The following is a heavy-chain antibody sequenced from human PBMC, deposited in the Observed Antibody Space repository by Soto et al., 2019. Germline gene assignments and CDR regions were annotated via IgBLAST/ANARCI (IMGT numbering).Heavy chain of an antibody. J-gene: IGHJ4*02. D-gene: IGHD4-17*01. Sequence: EVQLVASGGGLVQPGGSLRLSCAASGFTLNSYWMHWVRQAPGKGLLWVSRINSDGSSTSYADSVKGRFTISRDNARDTLYLQMNSLRAEDTAVYYCVSVAYGDLGHWGQGTLVTVSS. V-gene: IGHV3-74*01. CDR2: INSDGSST. CDR1: GFTLNSYW. CDR3: VSVAYGDLGH.